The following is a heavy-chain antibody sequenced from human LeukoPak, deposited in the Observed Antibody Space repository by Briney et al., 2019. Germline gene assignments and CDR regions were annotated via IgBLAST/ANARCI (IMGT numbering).Heavy chain of an antibody. D-gene: IGHD5-18*01. J-gene: IGHJ4*02. V-gene: IGHV3-53*01. CDR3: ARPSDTAMASSPFDY. CDR2: IYSGGST. Sequence: GGSLRLSCAASGFTVSSNYMSWVRQAPGKGLEWVSVIYSGGSTYYADSVKGRFTISRDNAKNTLYLQTNSLRAEDTAVYYCARPSDTAMASSPFDYWGQGTLVTVSS. CDR1: GFTVSSNY.